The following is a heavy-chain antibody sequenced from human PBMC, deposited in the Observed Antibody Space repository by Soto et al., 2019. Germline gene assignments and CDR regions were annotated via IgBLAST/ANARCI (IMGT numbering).Heavy chain of an antibody. J-gene: IGHJ4*02. CDR1: VGSISSYY. V-gene: IGHV4-59*01. CDR3: ARAVEMDTTVDY. Sequence: PSETLSLTCTFSVGSISSYYWSCIRQPPGKGLEWIGYIYYSGSTNYNPSLKSRVTISVDTSKNQFSLKLSSVTAADTAVYYCARAVEMDTTVDYWGQGTLVTVSS. D-gene: IGHD5-18*01. CDR2: IYYSGST.